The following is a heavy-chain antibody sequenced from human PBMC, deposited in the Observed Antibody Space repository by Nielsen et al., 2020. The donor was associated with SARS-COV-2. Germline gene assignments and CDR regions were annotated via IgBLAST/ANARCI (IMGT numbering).Heavy chain of an antibody. CDR1: GFTFSSYA. D-gene: IGHD2-2*02. CDR3: AKDPRYCSSTSCYTLANYGMDV. V-gene: IGHV3-23*01. CDR2: ISGSGGST. J-gene: IGHJ6*02. Sequence: GESLEISCAASGFTFSSYAMSWVRQAPGKGLEWVSAISGSGGSTYYADSVKGRFTISRDNSKNTLYLQMNSLRAEDTAVYYCAKDPRYCSSTSCYTLANYGMDVWGQGTTVTVSS.